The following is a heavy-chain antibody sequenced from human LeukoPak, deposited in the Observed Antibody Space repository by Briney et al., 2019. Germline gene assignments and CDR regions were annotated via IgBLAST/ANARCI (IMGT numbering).Heavy chain of an antibody. CDR3: AREAQSLWFGESSFDY. D-gene: IGHD3-10*01. CDR1: GFTFSSYG. V-gene: IGHV3-33*01. Sequence: PGGSLRLSCAASGFTFSSYGMHWVRQAPGKGLEWVAVIWYDGSNKYYADSVKGRFTISRDNSKNTLYLQMNSLRAEDTAVYYCAREAQSLWFGESSFDYWGQGTLVTVSS. J-gene: IGHJ4*02. CDR2: IWYDGSNK.